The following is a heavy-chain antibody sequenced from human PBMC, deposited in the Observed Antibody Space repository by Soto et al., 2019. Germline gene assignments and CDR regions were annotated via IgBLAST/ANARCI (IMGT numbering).Heavy chain of an antibody. D-gene: IGHD4-4*01. CDR3: ARDPAIYSGKFDYGLDV. CDR2: IGTSGKTI. CDR1: GFTFSSYE. J-gene: IGHJ6*02. V-gene: IGHV3-48*03. Sequence: PGWSLRLSCAVSGFTFSSYEMNWVRQAPGKGLEWVSYIGTSGKTIYYADSVRGRFTISRDNAKNSLYLQMNSLRAEDTAVYFCARDPAIYSGKFDYGLDVWGRGTTVTVS.